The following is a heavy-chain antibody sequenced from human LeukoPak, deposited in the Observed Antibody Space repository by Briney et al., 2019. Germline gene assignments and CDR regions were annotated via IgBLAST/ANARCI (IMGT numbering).Heavy chain of an antibody. J-gene: IGHJ4*02. CDR1: GFTFSSYG. CDR3: AKSKSEYYDFWSGYYLHGY. V-gene: IGHV3-30*18. Sequence: GGSLRLSCAASGFTFSSYGMHWVRQAPGKGLEWVAVISYDGSNKYYADSVKGRFTISRDNSKNTLYLQMNRLRAEDTAVYYCAKSKSEYYDFWSGYYLHGYWGQGTLVTVSS. D-gene: IGHD3-3*01. CDR2: ISYDGSNK.